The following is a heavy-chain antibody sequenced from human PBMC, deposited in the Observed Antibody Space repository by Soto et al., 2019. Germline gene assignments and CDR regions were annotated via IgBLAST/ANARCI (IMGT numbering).Heavy chain of an antibody. Sequence: LRLSCVVSGFTFNNYGINWVRQAPGKGLEWVSTVSKSDYTYYSDSVKGRFTISRDNAKNTVSLQMNTLRAEDTAVYYCAREDSIIIPAVSDFWGQGTLVTVSS. CDR2: VSKSDYT. D-gene: IGHD2-2*01. V-gene: IGHV3-21*04. J-gene: IGHJ4*02. CDR3: AREDSIIIPAVSDF. CDR1: GFTFNNYG.